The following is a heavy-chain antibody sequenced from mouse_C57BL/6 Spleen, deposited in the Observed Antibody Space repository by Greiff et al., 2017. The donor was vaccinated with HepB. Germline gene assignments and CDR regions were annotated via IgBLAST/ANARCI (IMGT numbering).Heavy chain of an antibody. D-gene: IGHD2-4*01. V-gene: IGHV1-69*01. Sequence: QVQLQQSGAELVMPGASVKLSCKASGYTFTSYWMYWVKQRPGQGLEWIGEIDPSDSYTNYNQKFKGKSTLTVDKTSSTAYMQISSLTSEDSAVYCCARFDYDGFAYWGQGTLVTVSA. CDR1: GYTFTSYW. CDR3: ARFDYDGFAY. CDR2: IDPSDSYT. J-gene: IGHJ3*01.